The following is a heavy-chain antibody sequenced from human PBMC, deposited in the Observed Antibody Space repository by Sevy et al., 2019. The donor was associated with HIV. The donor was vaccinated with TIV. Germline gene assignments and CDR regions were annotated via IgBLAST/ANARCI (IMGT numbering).Heavy chain of an antibody. J-gene: IGHJ3*02. Sequence: GGSLRLTCAASGFTFSSYAMSWVRQAPGKGLEWVSAIRGSGGSTYYADSVKGRFTISRDNSKNTLYLQMNSLRAEDTAVYYCAKVSSLSSSWPGAFDIWGQGTMVTVSS. CDR2: IRGSGGST. V-gene: IGHV3-23*01. D-gene: IGHD6-13*01. CDR3: AKVSSLSSSWPGAFDI. CDR1: GFTFSSYA.